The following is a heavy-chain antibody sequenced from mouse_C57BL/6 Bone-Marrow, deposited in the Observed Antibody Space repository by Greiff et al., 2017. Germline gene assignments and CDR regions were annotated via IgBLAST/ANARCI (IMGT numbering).Heavy chain of an antibody. J-gene: IGHJ2*01. CDR1: GYTFTDYY. Sequence: VQLQESGPVLVKPGASVKLSCKASGYTFTDYYMNWVKQSHGKSLEWIGVINPYNGGTSYNQKFKGKATLTVDKSSSTAYMELNSLTSEDSAVYYCARRLSFDYWGQGTTLTVSS. V-gene: IGHV1-19*01. CDR2: INPYNGGT. D-gene: IGHD6-1*01. CDR3: ARRLSFDY.